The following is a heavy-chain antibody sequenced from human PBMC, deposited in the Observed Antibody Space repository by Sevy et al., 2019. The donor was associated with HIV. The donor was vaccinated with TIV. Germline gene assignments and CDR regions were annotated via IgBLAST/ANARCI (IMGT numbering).Heavy chain of an antibody. Sequence: GGSLRLSCVASGFTFSAYWMTWVRQAPGKGLEWVATMKQDGSEKYYVDSVKGRFTISRDNPKYSLYLQMNSLRAEDTAVYYCVREGLGGFSYSLDCWGQGTLVTVSS. CDR1: GFTFSAYW. V-gene: IGHV3-7*01. J-gene: IGHJ4*02. D-gene: IGHD5-18*01. CDR2: MKQDGSEK. CDR3: VREGLGGFSYSLDC.